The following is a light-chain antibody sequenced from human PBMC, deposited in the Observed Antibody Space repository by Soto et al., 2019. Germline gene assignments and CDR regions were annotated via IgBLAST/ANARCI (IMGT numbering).Light chain of an antibody. CDR3: QQSVNLPT. CDR1: QDIRKY. V-gene: IGKV1-33*01. CDR2: DAS. J-gene: IGKJ4*01. Sequence: DIQMTQSPSSLSASVGDRVTITCQASQDIRKYLNWYQQKPGKAPNLLISDASNLEPGVPSRFSGSGSGTGFTFTISSLQAEDIATYYCQQSVNLPTFGGGTKVEIK.